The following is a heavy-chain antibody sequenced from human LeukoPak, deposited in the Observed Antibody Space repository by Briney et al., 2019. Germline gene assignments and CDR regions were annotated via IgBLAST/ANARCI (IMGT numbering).Heavy chain of an antibody. V-gene: IGHV1-8*01. Sequence: ATVKVSCKASGYTFTSYDINWVRQATGQGLEWMGWMNPNSGNTGYAQKFQGRVTMTRNTSISTAYMELSSLRSEDTAVYYCARGVRIQLWLHYYYYYMDVWGKGTTVTISS. D-gene: IGHD5-18*01. CDR2: MNPNSGNT. CDR1: GYTFTSYD. J-gene: IGHJ6*03. CDR3: ARGVRIQLWLHYYYYYMDV.